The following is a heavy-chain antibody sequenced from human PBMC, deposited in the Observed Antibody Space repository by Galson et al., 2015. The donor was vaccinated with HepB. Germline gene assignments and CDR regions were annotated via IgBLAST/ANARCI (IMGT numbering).Heavy chain of an antibody. V-gene: IGHV3-30*04. CDR3: ARDGSIAAAGTMGY. Sequence: SLRLSCAASGFTFSSYAMHWVRQAPGKGLEWVAVISYDGSNKYYADSVKGRFTISRDNSKNTLYLQMNSLRAEDTAVYYCARDGSIAAAGTMGYWGQGTLVTVSS. J-gene: IGHJ4*02. CDR2: ISYDGSNK. CDR1: GFTFSSYA. D-gene: IGHD6-13*01.